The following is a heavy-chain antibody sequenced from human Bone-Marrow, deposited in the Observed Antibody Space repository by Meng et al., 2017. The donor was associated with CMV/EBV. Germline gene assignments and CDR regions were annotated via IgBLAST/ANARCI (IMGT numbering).Heavy chain of an antibody. D-gene: IGHD1-26*01. J-gene: IGHJ6*02. CDR3: ARDRREVPYGMDV. CDR2: IFPLFGTA. Sequence: SVKVSCKPSGGTFSSYAISWVRQAPGQGLEWMGGIFPLFGTANYAQKFQGRVTITTDESTTTAYMEVSSLRSDDTAMYYCARDRREVPYGMDVWGQGTTVTVSS. CDR1: GGTFSSYA. V-gene: IGHV1-69*05.